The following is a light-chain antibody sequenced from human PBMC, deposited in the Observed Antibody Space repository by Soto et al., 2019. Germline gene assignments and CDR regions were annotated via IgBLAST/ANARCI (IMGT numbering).Light chain of an antibody. J-gene: IGKJ1*01. CDR3: QQYNQWPPWT. V-gene: IGKV3-15*01. Sequence: EILMTQSPATLSVSPGERVTLSCRASQSVSSYLAWYQQKPGQPPRLLIYGASTRATGIPARFSGSGSGTEFTLTISSLQSEDFAVYYCQQYNQWPPWTFGQGTKVDI. CDR1: QSVSSY. CDR2: GAS.